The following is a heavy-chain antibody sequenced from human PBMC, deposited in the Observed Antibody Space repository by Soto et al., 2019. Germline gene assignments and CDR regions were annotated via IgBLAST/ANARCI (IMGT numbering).Heavy chain of an antibody. J-gene: IGHJ6*03. CDR3: ARVIMDYGDYVDADYYYMDV. D-gene: IGHD4-17*01. CDR2: MNPNSGNT. V-gene: IGHV1-8*01. Sequence: ASVKVSCKASGYTFTSYDINWVRQATGQGLEWMGWMNPNSGNTGYAQKFQGRVTMTRNTSISTAYIELSSLRSEDTAVYYCARVIMDYGDYVDADYYYMDVWGKGTTVTVSS. CDR1: GYTFTSYD.